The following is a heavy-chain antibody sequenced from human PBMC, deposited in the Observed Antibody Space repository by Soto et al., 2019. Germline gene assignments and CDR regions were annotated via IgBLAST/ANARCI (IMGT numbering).Heavy chain of an antibody. CDR1: GFTFSSFA. CDR3: AKDGSYYDTPTESDY. Sequence: EVQLLESGGGFVQPGGSLRLSCEASGFTFSSFAMSWVRQVPGKGLEWVSAISGSGGSTFYADSVKGRFTLSRDNSKNTLLLQMNSLRAEDTAVYYCAKDGSYYDTPTESDYWGQGTLVTVSS. V-gene: IGHV3-23*01. D-gene: IGHD3-22*01. CDR2: ISGSGGST. J-gene: IGHJ4*02.